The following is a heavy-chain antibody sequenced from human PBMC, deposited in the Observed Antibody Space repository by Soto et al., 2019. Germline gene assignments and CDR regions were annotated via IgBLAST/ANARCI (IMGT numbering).Heavy chain of an antibody. CDR2: ISGSGNYT. Sequence: GGSLRLSCAASGFTFSTYSMNWVRQAPGKGLEWVSSISGSGNYTHYADFLKGRFTISRDNSKNTLYLQMNSLRAEDTAVYYCAKASPYQYFDYWGQGTLVTVSS. CDR1: GFTFSTYS. D-gene: IGHD2-2*01. V-gene: IGHV3-23*01. CDR3: AKASPYQYFDY. J-gene: IGHJ4*02.